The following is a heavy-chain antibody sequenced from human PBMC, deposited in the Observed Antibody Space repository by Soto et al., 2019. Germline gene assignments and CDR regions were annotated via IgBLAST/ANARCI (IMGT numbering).Heavy chain of an antibody. CDR3: ARDLTGPYYFDY. V-gene: IGHV1-2*02. J-gene: IGHJ4*02. D-gene: IGHD7-27*01. CDR2: INPNSGDT. Sequence: ASVKVSCKASGYTFTACCVQWVRQAPGQGLQWMGWINPNSGDTKYAQEFQGRVTLTRDTSISTVYMELSSLRSEDTAVYYCARDLTGPYYFDYWGQGTLVTVSS. CDR1: GYTFTACC.